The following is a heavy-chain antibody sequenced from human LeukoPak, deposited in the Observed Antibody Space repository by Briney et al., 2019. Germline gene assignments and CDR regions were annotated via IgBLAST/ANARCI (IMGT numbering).Heavy chain of an antibody. Sequence: SETLSHTCTVSGGSVSSGSYYWSWIRQPPGKGLEWIGYIYYSGSTNYNPSLKSRVTISVDTSKNQFSLKLSSVTAADTAVYYCAREPSYYYGSGSLGWFDPWGQGTLVTVSS. CDR3: AREPSYYYGSGSLGWFDP. CDR1: GGSVSSGSYY. V-gene: IGHV4-61*01. D-gene: IGHD3-10*01. J-gene: IGHJ5*02. CDR2: IYYSGST.